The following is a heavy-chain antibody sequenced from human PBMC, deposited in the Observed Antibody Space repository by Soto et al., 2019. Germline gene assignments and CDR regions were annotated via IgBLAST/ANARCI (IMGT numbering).Heavy chain of an antibody. CDR2: IIPIFGTA. D-gene: IGHD2-21*01. CDR1: GGTFSSYA. Sequence: QVQLVQSGAEVKKPGSSVKVSCKASGGTFSSYAISWVRQAPGQGLEWMGGIIPIFGTANYAQKFQGRVTITADDSTNTAYMELSSLRSEDTAVYYCARDLSLCEMSYNWFDPWGQGTLVTVSS. V-gene: IGHV1-69*12. CDR3: ARDLSLCEMSYNWFDP. J-gene: IGHJ5*02.